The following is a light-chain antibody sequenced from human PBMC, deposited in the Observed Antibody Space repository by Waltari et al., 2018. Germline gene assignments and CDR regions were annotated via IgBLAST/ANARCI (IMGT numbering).Light chain of an antibody. V-gene: IGLV2-14*03. CDR1: TSDIGSDNY. J-gene: IGLJ2*01. Sequence: QSALTQPASVSASPGQSITISCTGTTSDIGSDNYVSWYQQHPGRAPKLMIYDVNNRPSWVSIRFSGSKSFNAASLTISGLQAEDKADYYCSSYTTNTRVFGGGTKLTV. CDR3: SSYTTNTRV. CDR2: DVN.